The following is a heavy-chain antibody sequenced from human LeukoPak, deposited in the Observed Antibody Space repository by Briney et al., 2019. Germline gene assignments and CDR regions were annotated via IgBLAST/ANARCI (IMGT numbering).Heavy chain of an antibody. V-gene: IGHV6-1*01. CDR2: TYYRSKWYN. J-gene: IGHJ4*02. CDR3: ARAVYYYESSGYYFDY. Sequence: SQTLSLTCAISGDSVSSNSAAGNWTRQSPSRVLEWLGRTYYRSKWYNDYAVSVKSRITINPDTSKNQFSLQLNSVTPEDTAVYYCARAVYYYESSGYYFDYWGQGTLVTVSS. D-gene: IGHD3-22*01. CDR1: GDSVSSNSAA.